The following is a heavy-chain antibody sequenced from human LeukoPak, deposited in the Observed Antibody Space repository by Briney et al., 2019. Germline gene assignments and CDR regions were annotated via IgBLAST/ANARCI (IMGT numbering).Heavy chain of an antibody. CDR3: ASSEGSGYSYGYGIDY. CDR1: GFTFGSYG. J-gene: IGHJ4*02. D-gene: IGHD5-18*01. Sequence: TGGSLRLSCAASGFTFGSYGMHWVRQAPGKGLEWVAVIWYDGSNKYYADSVKGRFTISRDNSKNTLYLQMNSLRAEDTAVYYCASSEGSGYSYGYGIDYWGQGTLVTVSS. V-gene: IGHV3-33*01. CDR2: IWYDGSNK.